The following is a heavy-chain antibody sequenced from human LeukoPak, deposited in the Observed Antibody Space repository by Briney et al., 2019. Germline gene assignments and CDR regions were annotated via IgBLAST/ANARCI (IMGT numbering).Heavy chain of an antibody. Sequence: SCKASGGTFSSYAMHWVRQAPGKGPEWVAVISYDGSNKYYADSVKGRFTISRDNSKNTLYLQMNSLRAEDTAVYYCAREMDTAMGSFDYWGQGTLVTVSS. D-gene: IGHD5-18*01. CDR3: AREMDTAMGSFDY. J-gene: IGHJ4*02. V-gene: IGHV3-30-3*01. CDR2: ISYDGSNK. CDR1: GGTFSSYA.